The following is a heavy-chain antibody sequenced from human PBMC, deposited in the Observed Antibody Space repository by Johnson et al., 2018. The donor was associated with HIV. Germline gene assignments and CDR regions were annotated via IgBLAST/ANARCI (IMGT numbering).Heavy chain of an antibody. D-gene: IGHD3-10*01. CDR2: IKSKTDGGTT. J-gene: IGHJ3*01. Sequence: MLLVESGGGVVRPGGSLRLSCAASGFTFSNAWMSWVRQAPGKGLEWVGRIKSKTDGGTTDYAAPVKGRLTISRDDSKNTLYLQMNSLRAEDTAVYYCAKWWFRELLHNAFDLWGQGTLVTVSS. CDR1: GFTFSNAW. V-gene: IGHV3-15*01. CDR3: AKWWFRELLHNAFDL.